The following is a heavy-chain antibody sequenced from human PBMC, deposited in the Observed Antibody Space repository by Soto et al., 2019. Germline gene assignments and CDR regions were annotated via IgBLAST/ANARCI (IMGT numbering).Heavy chain of an antibody. J-gene: IGHJ4*02. Sequence: ASVKVSCKASGYTFTGYYMHWVRQAPGQGLEWMGIINPSGDSTSYAQEFQGRVTMTRETSTSTLYMELSSLRSEDTAVYYCARATRSGSPHFDHWGQGTLVTVPQ. CDR3: ARATRSGSPHFDH. CDR2: INPSGDST. D-gene: IGHD5-12*01. V-gene: IGHV1-46*01. CDR1: GYTFTGYY.